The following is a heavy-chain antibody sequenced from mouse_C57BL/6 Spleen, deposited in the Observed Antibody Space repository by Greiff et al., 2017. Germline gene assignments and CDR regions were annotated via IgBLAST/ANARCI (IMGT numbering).Heavy chain of an antibody. J-gene: IGHJ3*01. D-gene: IGHD1-1*01. Sequence: EVNVVESGGGLVKPGGSLKLSCAASGFTFSSYAMSWVRQTPEKRLEWVATISDGGSYTYYPDNVKGRFTISRDNAKNNLYLQMRHLKSEDTAMYYCARDGLLAWFAYWGQGTLVTVSA. CDR2: ISDGGSYT. V-gene: IGHV5-4*01. CDR3: ARDGLLAWFAY. CDR1: GFTFSSYA.